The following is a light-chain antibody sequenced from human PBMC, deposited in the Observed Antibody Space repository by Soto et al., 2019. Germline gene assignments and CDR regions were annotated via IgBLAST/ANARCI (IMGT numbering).Light chain of an antibody. CDR2: LAS. V-gene: IGKV4-1*01. CDR1: QSVLYSPNNKNY. CDR3: QQYYSTPWT. Sequence: DIVMTQSPDSLAVSLGERATFNCKSSQSVLYSPNNKNYLAWYQQKPGQPPKLLIYLASTRESVVPDRFSGSGSSTNFTLVISRLQAEDVAVYYCQQYYSTPWTFGQGTKVEI. J-gene: IGKJ1*01.